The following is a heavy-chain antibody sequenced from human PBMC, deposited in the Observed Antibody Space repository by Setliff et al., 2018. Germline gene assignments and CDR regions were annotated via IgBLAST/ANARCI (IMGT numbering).Heavy chain of an antibody. CDR2: IYWDDDK. D-gene: IGHD3-16*01. V-gene: IGHV2-5*02. CDR3: SRGNDDYVSRGNPFDY. Sequence: SGPTLVNPTQALALTCSFSGFSLTTNGVGVGWIRQPPGKAPEWLAFIYWDDDKRYNPSLKNRLTVAKDTSNNQVVLTMSNMDPMDTAVYYCSRGNDDYVSRGNPFDYWGQGTLVTVSS. J-gene: IGHJ4*02. CDR1: GFSLTTNGVG.